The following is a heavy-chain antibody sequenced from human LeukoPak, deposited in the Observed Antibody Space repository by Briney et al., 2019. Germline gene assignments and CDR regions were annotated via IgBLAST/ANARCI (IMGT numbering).Heavy chain of an antibody. CDR3: VSVNLGCYFDY. Sequence: GGSLRLSCAASGFTVSSNYMSWVRQAPGKGLEWVSVIYNGGSTYYADSVQGRFTISRDNSKHTQYLQMNSLKAEVTGVVYFVSVNLGCYFDYWGQGTLVTVST. J-gene: IGHJ4*02. CDR1: GFTVSSNY. D-gene: IGHD3-16*01. V-gene: IGHV3-66*02. CDR2: IYNGGST.